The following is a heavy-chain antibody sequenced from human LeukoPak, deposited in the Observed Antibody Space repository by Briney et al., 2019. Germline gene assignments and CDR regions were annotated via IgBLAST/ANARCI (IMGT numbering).Heavy chain of an antibody. CDR2: IYTSGST. J-gene: IGHJ4*02. CDR1: GGSISSYY. Sequence: SETLSLTCTVSGGSISSYYWSWIRQPAGKGLEWIGRIYTSGSTNYNPSLKSRVTMSVDTSKNQFSLKLSSVTAADTAVYYCAREAIFRVVISQFDYWGQGTLVTVSS. D-gene: IGHD3-3*01. V-gene: IGHV4-4*07. CDR3: AREAIFRVVISQFDY.